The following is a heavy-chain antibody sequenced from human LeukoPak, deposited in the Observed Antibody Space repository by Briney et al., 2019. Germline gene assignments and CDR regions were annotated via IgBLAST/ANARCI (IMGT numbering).Heavy chain of an antibody. V-gene: IGHV3-30*02. J-gene: IGHJ6*03. CDR2: IRYDGSNK. CDR3: AKEGMYYYYYMDV. CDR1: GFTFSSYG. Sequence: GGSLRLSCAASGFTFSSYGMHWVRQAPGKGLEWVAFIRYDGSNKYYADSVKGRFTISRDNSKNTLYLQMNSLRAEDTAVYYCAKEGMYYYYYMDVWGKGTTVTISS.